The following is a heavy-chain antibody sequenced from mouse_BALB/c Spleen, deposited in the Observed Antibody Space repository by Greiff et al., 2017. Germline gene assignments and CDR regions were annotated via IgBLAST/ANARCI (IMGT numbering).Heavy chain of an antibody. D-gene: IGHD1-1*01. CDR2: INPSNGGT. CDR3: TRGGVRYYFDF. CDR1: GYTFTSYY. Sequence: QVQLQQSGAELVKPGASVKLSCKASGYTFTSYYMYWVKQRPGQGLEWIGEINPSNGGTNFNEKFKSKATLTVDKSSSTAYMQLSSLTSEDSAVYYCTRGGVRYYFDFWGQGTTLTGSS. V-gene: IGHV1S81*02. J-gene: IGHJ2*01.